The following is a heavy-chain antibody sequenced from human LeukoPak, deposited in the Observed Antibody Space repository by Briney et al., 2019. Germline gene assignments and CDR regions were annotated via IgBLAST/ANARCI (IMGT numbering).Heavy chain of an antibody. V-gene: IGHV4-59*01. CDR1: GGSISSYY. Sequence: SETLSLTCTVSGGSISSYYWSWIRQPPGKGLEWIGYIYYSGSTNYNPSLKSRVTISVDTSKNQFSLKLSSVTAADTAVYYCARVDWNTSFSGRAYYYMDVWGKGTTVTVSS. CDR3: ARVDWNTSFSGRAYYYMDV. J-gene: IGHJ6*03. CDR2: IYYSGST. D-gene: IGHD1/OR15-1a*01.